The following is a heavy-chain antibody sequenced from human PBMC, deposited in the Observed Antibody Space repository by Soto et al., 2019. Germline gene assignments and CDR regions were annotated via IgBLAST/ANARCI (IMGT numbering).Heavy chain of an antibody. CDR3: ARSSGYYLIDAY. V-gene: IGHV1-3*05. Sequence: QVQLVQSGAEEKKPGASVKVSCKASGYTFTSYAMHWVRQAPGQRLEGMGWINAGNGNTKYSQKFQGRVTITRDTSASTASMELSSLRSEDTAVYYWARSSGYYLIDAYWGQGTLVTVSS. CDR1: GYTFTSYA. D-gene: IGHD3-22*01. J-gene: IGHJ4*02. CDR2: INAGNGNT.